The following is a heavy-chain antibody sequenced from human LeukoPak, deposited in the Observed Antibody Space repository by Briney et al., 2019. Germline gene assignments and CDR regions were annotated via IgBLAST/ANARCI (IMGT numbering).Heavy chain of an antibody. Sequence: PGGSLRLSCAASGFTFSSYAMSWVRQAPGKGLEWVSAISGSGGSTYYADSVKGRFTISRDNSKNTLYLQMNSLRAEDTAVYYCAKDPTYYYDSSGYLYWGQGTLVTVSS. CDR3: AKDPTYYYDSSGYLY. CDR2: ISGSGGST. D-gene: IGHD3-22*01. J-gene: IGHJ4*02. V-gene: IGHV3-23*01. CDR1: GFTFSSYA.